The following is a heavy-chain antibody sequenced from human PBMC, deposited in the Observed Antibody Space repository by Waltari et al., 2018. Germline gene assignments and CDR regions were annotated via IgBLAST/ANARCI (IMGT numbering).Heavy chain of an antibody. CDR3: ARVGIESGDDYGDYASSFDI. CDR2: IYYSGST. V-gene: IGHV4-30-4*08. D-gene: IGHD4-17*01. Sequence: QVQLQESGPGLVKPSQTLSLTCTVSGGSISSGDYYWSWIRQPPGKGLEWIGYIYYSGSTYYNPSLKSRVTISVDTSKNQFSLKLSSVTAADTAVYYCARVGIESGDDYGDYASSFDIWGQGTMVTVSS. CDR1: GGSISSGDYY. J-gene: IGHJ3*02.